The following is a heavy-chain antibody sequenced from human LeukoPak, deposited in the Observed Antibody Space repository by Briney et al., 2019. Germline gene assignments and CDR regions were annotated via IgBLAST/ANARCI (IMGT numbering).Heavy chain of an antibody. V-gene: IGHV1-2*02. CDR1: GYTFTPYY. D-gene: IGHD5-18*01. CDR2: INPNTGDT. J-gene: IGHJ4*02. Sequence: GASVKVSCKASGYTFTPYYMHWVRQAPGQGLEWMGWINPNTGDTNYAQNFQGRVTMNRNTSISTAYMELSSLRSDDTAVYYCARSADGYTCGHFDFWGQGTRVTVSS. CDR3: ARSADGYTCGHFDF.